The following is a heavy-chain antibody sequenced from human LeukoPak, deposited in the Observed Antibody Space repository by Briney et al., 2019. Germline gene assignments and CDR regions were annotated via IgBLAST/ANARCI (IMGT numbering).Heavy chain of an antibody. CDR2: INPNSGGT. CDR3: ARARLGGPLRFFDD. V-gene: IGHV1-2*02. D-gene: IGHD3-3*01. CDR1: GYTFTGYY. J-gene: IGHJ5*02. Sequence: GASVKVSCKASGYTFTGYYIHWVRQAPGQGLEWMGWINPNSGGTNYAQKFQGRVTMTRDTSISTAYMELTRLRSDDTAVFYCARARLGGPLRFFDDWGQGTLVTVSS.